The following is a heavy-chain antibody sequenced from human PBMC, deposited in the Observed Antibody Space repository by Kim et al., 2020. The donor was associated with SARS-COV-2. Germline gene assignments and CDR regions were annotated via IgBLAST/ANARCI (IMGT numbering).Heavy chain of an antibody. J-gene: IGHJ6*02. D-gene: IGHD3-22*01. Sequence: ASVKVSCKASGYTFSRFGISWVRQAPGQGLEWMGWISASNGNTNYAEKFQGRVTMTTDTSASTAYMELRSLRSADTAAYYCARDYYDSSDYYYYYYGLDVWGQGTTVTVSS. CDR3: ARDYYDSSDYYYYYYGLDV. V-gene: IGHV1-18*01. CDR1: GYTFSRFG. CDR2: ISASNGNT.